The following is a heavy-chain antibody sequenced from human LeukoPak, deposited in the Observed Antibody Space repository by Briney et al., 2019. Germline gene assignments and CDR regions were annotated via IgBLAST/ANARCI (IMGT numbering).Heavy chain of an antibody. CDR2: IQAGGST. V-gene: IGHV4-4*07. CDR3: ARGEYDFWSGYSRAMDV. J-gene: IGHJ6*03. Sequence: SETLSLTCTVSGGSIRTYYWNWIRQPAEKGLEWIGRIQAGGSTNYNLSLKSRLTMSLDTSKNQFSLKLSSVTAADTAVYYCARGEYDFWSGYSRAMDVWGKGTTVTVSS. D-gene: IGHD3-3*01. CDR1: GGSIRTYY.